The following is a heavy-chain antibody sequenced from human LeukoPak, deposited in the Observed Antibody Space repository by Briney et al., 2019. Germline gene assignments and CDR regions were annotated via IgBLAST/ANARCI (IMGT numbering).Heavy chain of an antibody. CDR1: GYSISSSNW. Sequence: SDTLSLTCVVSGYSISSSNWWGWIRQPPGKGLEWIGYIYYSGSIYYNPSLKSRVTMSVDTSKNQFSLRLSFVTAADTAVYYCARQHDSYYYYYVDVWGKGTTVTVSS. J-gene: IGHJ6*03. V-gene: IGHV4-28*05. CDR2: IYYSGSI. CDR3: ARQHDSYYYYYVDV. D-gene: IGHD3-3*01.